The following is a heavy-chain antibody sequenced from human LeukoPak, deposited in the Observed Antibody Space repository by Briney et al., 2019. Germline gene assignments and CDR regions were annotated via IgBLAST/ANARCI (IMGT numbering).Heavy chain of an antibody. CDR3: ARESLGYCSSTSCHNWFDP. V-gene: IGHV4-31*03. D-gene: IGHD2-2*01. CDR1: GGSISSGGYY. Sequence: PSQTLSLTCTVSGGSISSGGYYWSWIRQHPGKGLEWIGYIYYSGSTYYNPSLKSRVTISVDTSKNQFSLKLSSVTAADTAVYYCARESLGYCSSTSCHNWFDPWGQGTLVTVSS. J-gene: IGHJ5*02. CDR2: IYYSGST.